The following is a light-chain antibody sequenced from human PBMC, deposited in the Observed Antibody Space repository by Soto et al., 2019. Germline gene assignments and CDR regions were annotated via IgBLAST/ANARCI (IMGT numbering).Light chain of an antibody. CDR3: QLFHSPPFT. CDR1: QTILDISTNKNC. Sequence: DIVMTQSPDSLDVSRGERATINCKSSQTILDISTNKNCLAWYQQKPGQPPKQLIYWTSTRESGVPDRFSGSGSGRDFTLSVSSLQAEDVAVHYCQLFHSPPFTFGQGTKLDIK. CDR2: WTS. J-gene: IGKJ2*01. V-gene: IGKV4-1*01.